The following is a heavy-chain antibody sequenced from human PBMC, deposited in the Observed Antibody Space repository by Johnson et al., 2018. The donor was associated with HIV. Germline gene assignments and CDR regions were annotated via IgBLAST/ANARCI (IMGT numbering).Heavy chain of an antibody. CDR2: VKQDGSEK. V-gene: IGHV3-7*02. J-gene: IGHJ3*02. CDR3: ARVWVVEVARGAFDI. Sequence: VQLVESGGGLVQPGGSLRLSCGGSGFSFSIYWLTWVRQAPGKGLEWVANVKQDGSEKNYVDSVKGRFTISRDNAKNSMYLQMNSLRGEDTAVYYCARVWVVEVARGAFDIWGQGTMVTVSS. CDR1: GFSFSIYW. D-gene: IGHD2-15*01.